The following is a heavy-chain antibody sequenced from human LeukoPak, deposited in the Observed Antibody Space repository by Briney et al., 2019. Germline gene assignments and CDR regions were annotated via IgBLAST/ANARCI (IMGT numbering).Heavy chain of an antibody. CDR2: INPNSGGT. CDR3: ARDPAPYDYVWGSSRYYYGMDV. Sequence: ASVNVSCKASGYTFTGYYMHWVRQAPGQGLEWMGWINPNSGGTNYAQKFQGRVTMTRDTSISTAYMELSRLRSDDTAVYYCARDPAPYDYVWGSSRYYYGMDVWGQGTTVTVSS. J-gene: IGHJ6*02. D-gene: IGHD3-16*01. CDR1: GYTFTGYY. V-gene: IGHV1-2*02.